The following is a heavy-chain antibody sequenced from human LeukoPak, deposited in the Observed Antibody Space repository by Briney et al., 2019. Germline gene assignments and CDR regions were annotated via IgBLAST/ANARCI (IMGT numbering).Heavy chain of an antibody. V-gene: IGHV3-23*01. J-gene: IGHJ4*02. D-gene: IGHD2-15*01. Sequence: GGSLRLSCAASGFTFSSYAMSWVRQAPGKGLEWVSAISDSGGDTYYADSVKGRFTISKDNSKNTLYLQMNGLISDDTAVYYCAKGSSGGRPYYFDYWAQGALVTVSS. CDR3: AKGSSGGRPYYFDY. CDR1: GFTFSSYA. CDR2: ISDSGGDT.